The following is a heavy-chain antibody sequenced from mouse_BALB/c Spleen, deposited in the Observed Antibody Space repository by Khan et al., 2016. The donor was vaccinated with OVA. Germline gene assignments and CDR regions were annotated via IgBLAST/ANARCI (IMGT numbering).Heavy chain of an antibody. V-gene: IGHV3-2*02. D-gene: IGHD2-1*01. CDR3: ARRAEIYYGYFDV. CDR1: GYSITSDYA. J-gene: IGHJ1*01. Sequence: EVQLQESGPGLVKPSQSLSLTCTVTGYSITSDYAWNWIRQFPGNKLEWMGYISYSGSTSYNPSLKSRTSITRDTSKNQFFLQLNSVTTEDTATYYWARRAEIYYGYFDVWGAGTTVTVSS. CDR2: ISYSGST.